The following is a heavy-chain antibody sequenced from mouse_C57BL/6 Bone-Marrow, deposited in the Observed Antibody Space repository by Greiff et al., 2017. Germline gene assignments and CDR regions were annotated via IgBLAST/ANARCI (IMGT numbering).Heavy chain of an antibody. J-gene: IGHJ1*03. Sequence: VQRVESGAELARPGASVKMSCKASGYTFTSYTMHWVKQRPGQGLEWIGYINPSNGYTKYNQKFKDKATLTADKSSSTAYMQLSSLTSEDSAVYYCAREPHYYGYWYFDVWGTGTTVTVSS. CDR2: INPSNGYT. V-gene: IGHV1-4*01. CDR1: GYTFTSYT. D-gene: IGHD2-1*01. CDR3: AREPHYYGYWYFDV.